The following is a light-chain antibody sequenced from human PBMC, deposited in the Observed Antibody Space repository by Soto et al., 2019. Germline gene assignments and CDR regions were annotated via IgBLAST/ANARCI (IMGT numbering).Light chain of an antibody. CDR3: SAYTSTSTYV. CDR1: SSDVGSYSR. V-gene: IGLV2-18*02. J-gene: IGLJ1*01. CDR2: DVS. Sequence: ALTQPPSVSGSPGQSVTISCTGTSSDVGSYSRVSWYQQPPGTAPKLMIYDVSNRPSGVPDRFSGSKSGHTASLTISGLQVEDEADYYCSAYTSTSTYVFGTGTKVTVL.